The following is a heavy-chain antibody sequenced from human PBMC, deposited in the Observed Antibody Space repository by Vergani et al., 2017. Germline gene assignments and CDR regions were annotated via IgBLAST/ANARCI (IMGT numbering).Heavy chain of an antibody. D-gene: IGHD6-19*01. CDR2: IYPGYSDT. V-gene: IGHV5-51*01. CDR3: ARGAVAASYYYGMDV. CDR1: GYSFTSYW. J-gene: IGHJ6*02. Sequence: EVPLVQSGAEVKKLGESLKISCKGSGYSFTSYWIGWVRQMPGKGLEWMGIIYPGYSDTRYSPSFQGQVTISADKSISTAYLQWSSLKASDTAMYYCARGAVAASYYYGMDVWGQGTTVTGSS.